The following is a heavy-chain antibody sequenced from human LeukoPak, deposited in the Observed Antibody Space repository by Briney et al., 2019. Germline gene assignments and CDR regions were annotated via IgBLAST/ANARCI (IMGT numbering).Heavy chain of an antibody. CDR3: ARAIKFGKELDY. D-gene: IGHD5-12*01. J-gene: IGHJ4*02. Sequence: PSETLSLTCAVSGGSISSGGYSWSWIRQPPGEGLEWIGYIYHSGSTYYNPSLKSRVTISVDRSKNQFSLKLSSVTAADTAVYYCARAIKFGKELDYWGQGTLVTVSS. V-gene: IGHV4-30-2*01. CDR2: IYHSGST. CDR1: GGSISSGGYS.